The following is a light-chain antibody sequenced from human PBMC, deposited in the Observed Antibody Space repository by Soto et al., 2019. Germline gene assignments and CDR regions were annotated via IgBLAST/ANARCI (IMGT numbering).Light chain of an antibody. CDR3: QQYNYWPKT. Sequence: EIVVTQSPSTLSVSPWERSTLSCRASQSVDSSLAWYQQKPGQAPRLLIYGASTRATGIPARFSGGGSGTEFTLTISTLQSEDFAVYFCQQYNYWPKTFGQGTKVDIK. CDR1: QSVDSS. CDR2: GAS. J-gene: IGKJ1*01. V-gene: IGKV3-15*01.